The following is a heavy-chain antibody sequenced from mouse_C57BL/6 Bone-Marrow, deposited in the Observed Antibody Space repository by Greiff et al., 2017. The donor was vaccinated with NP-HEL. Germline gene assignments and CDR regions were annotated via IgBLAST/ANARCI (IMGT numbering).Heavy chain of an antibody. J-gene: IGHJ2*01. D-gene: IGHD1-1*01. CDR2: IHPSDSDT. CDR1: GYTFTSYW. Sequence: QVQLQQPGAELVKPGASVKVSCKASGYTFTSYWMHWVKQRPGQGLEWIGRIHPSDSDTNYNQKFKGKATLTVDKSSSTTYIQLSSLTSEDSAVYYCAIYYYDSMYFDYWGRGTTLTVSA. V-gene: IGHV1-74*01. CDR3: AIYYYDSMYFDY.